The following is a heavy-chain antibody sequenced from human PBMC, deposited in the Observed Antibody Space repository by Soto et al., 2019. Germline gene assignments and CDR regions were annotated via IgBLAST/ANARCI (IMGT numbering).Heavy chain of an antibody. CDR2: IKTQAEGGTT. D-gene: IGHD1-26*01. CDR1: GFSFINSW. J-gene: IGHJ3*02. V-gene: IGHV3-15*01. Sequence: VQSVESGGVLVKPGGSLRISCEVPGFSFINSWMSWVRQAPGKGLEWVGRIKTQAEGGTTDYAAPVKGRFTISRDDSKKTLYLQMNSLKTEDTAVYYCGTGSAFDIWGRGTMVSVSP. CDR3: GTGSAFDI.